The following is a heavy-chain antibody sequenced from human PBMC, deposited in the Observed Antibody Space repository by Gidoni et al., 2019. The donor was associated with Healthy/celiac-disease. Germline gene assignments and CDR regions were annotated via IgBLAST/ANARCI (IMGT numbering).Heavy chain of an antibody. CDR3: ASFAIGHKGAFDI. Sequence: EVQLVESGGGLVQPGGSLRLSCAASGFTVSSNYMSWVRPAPGKGLEWVSVIYSGGSTYYADSVKGRFTISRDNSKNTLYLQMNSLRAEDTAVYYCASFAIGHKGAFDIWGQGTMVTVSS. D-gene: IGHD2-21*01. CDR2: IYSGGST. CDR1: GFTVSSNY. V-gene: IGHV3-66*01. J-gene: IGHJ3*02.